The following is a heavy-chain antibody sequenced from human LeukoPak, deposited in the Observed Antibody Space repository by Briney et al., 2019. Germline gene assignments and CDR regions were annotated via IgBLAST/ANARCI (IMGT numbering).Heavy chain of an antibody. Sequence: SGTMSLTCTVSGDSINSLDLWSWVRQPPGKGLEWIGEMYLSGTTHSNPSVKSRVTISIDKSKNQFFLNLSSVTAADTAVYYCAGLVGRYSSGLYYYYFDYWGQGTLVTVSS. CDR2: MYLSGTT. V-gene: IGHV4-4*02. CDR3: AGLVGRYSSGLYYYYFDY. J-gene: IGHJ4*02. D-gene: IGHD3-22*01. CDR1: GDSINSLDL.